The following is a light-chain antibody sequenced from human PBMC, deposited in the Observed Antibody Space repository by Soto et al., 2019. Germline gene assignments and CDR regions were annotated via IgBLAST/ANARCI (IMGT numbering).Light chain of an antibody. CDR1: GSDIAVYDF. CDR2: EVT. J-gene: IGLJ2*01. CDR3: SSFADTNTLL. V-gene: IGLV2-8*01. Sequence: QSALTQPPSASGSPGQSVTISCAGAGSDIAVYDFVSWYQQHPGKAPKLIIYEVTKRPSGVPDRFSGSKSGNTASLTVSRIQAEDESDYYCSSFADTNTLLFGGGTKLTVL.